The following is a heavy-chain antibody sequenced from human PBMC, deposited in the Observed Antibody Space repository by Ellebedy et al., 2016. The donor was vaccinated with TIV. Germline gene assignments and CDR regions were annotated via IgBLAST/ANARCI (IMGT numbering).Heavy chain of an antibody. Sequence: PGGSLRLSCAASGFTVSSNYMSWVRQAPGKGLEWVSVIYSGGATSYADSVKGRFTISRDNSKNTLYLQMNSLGVEDTAVYYCARKYIYGFDWGQGNLVTVSS. CDR3: ARKYIYGFD. CDR2: IYSGGAT. D-gene: IGHD5-18*01. J-gene: IGHJ4*02. V-gene: IGHV3-66*01. CDR1: GFTVSSNY.